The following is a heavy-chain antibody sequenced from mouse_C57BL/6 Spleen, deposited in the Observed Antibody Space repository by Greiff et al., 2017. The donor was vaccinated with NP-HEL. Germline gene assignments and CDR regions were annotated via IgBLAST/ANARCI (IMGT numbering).Heavy chain of an antibody. V-gene: IGHV1-26*01. Sequence: EVQLQQSGPELVKPGASVKISCKASGYTFTDYYMNWVKQSHGKSLEWIGDINPNNGGTSYNQKFKGKATLTVDKSSSTAYMELRSLTSEDSAVYYCARSLGGWYFDVWGTGTTVTVSS. CDR1: GYTFTDYY. CDR2: INPNNGGT. D-gene: IGHD4-1*01. J-gene: IGHJ1*03. CDR3: ARSLGGWYFDV.